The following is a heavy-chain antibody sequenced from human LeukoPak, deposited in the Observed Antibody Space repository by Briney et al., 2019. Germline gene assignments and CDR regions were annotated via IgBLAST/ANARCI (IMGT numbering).Heavy chain of an antibody. CDR3: ARMYYYGSGIEYYFDY. D-gene: IGHD3-10*01. CDR1: GGSISSGDYY. J-gene: IGHJ4*02. V-gene: IGHV4-30-4*01. Sequence: PSETLSLTCTVSGGSISSGDYYWSWIRQPPGKGLEWIGYIYYSGSTYYNPSLKSRVTISVDTSKNQFSLKLSSVTAADTAVYYCARMYYYGSGIEYYFDYWGQGTLVTVSS. CDR2: IYYSGST.